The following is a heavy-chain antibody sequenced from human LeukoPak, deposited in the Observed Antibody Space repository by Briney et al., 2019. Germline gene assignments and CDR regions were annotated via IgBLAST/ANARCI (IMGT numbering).Heavy chain of an antibody. CDR2: IKQDRSEK. V-gene: IGHV3-7*01. J-gene: IGHJ4*02. Sequence: GGSLRLSCAASGFTFSNYWMSWVRQAPGKGLEWVANIKQDRSEKYYVDSVKGRFTISRDNAKNSLYLQMNSLRAEDTAVYYCARDRPEEFDYWGQGTLVTVSS. CDR1: GFTFSNYW. CDR3: ARDRPEEFDY.